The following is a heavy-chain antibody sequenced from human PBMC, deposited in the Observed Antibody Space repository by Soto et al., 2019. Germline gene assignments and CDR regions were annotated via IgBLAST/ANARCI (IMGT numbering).Heavy chain of an antibody. J-gene: IGHJ6*02. CDR3: ARDGRYCSGGSCYSPVDYYYYGMDV. Sequence: GGSLRLSCAASGFTFSSYSMNWVRQAPGKGLEWVSSISSSSSYIYYADSVKGRFTISRDNAKNSLYLQMNSLRAEDTAVYYCARDGRYCSGGSCYSPVDYYYYGMDVWGQGTTVTVSS. D-gene: IGHD2-15*01. V-gene: IGHV3-21*01. CDR2: ISSSSSYI. CDR1: GFTFSSYS.